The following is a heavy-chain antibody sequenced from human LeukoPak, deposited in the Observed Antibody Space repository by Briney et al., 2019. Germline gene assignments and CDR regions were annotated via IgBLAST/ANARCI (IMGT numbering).Heavy chain of an antibody. Sequence: GGSLRLSCAASGFTVSSNYMSWVRQAPGKGLEWVSVIYSGGNTYYADSVKGRFTISRDNSKNTLYLQMNSLRAEDTAVYYCARSGGYCSSTSCSPPDYWGQGTLVTVSS. V-gene: IGHV3-53*01. CDR1: GFTVSSNY. D-gene: IGHD2-2*01. J-gene: IGHJ4*02. CDR2: IYSGGNT. CDR3: ARSGGYCSSTSCSPPDY.